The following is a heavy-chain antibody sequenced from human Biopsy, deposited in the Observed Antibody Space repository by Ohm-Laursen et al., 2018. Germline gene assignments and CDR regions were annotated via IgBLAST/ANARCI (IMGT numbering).Heavy chain of an antibody. J-gene: IGHJ3*02. CDR1: GGSLQNYY. CDR2: VYTSGST. D-gene: IGHD1-7*01. V-gene: IGHV4-4*07. Sequence: SVTLSLTCTVSGGSLQNYYWSWIRQPAGKGLEWIGRVYTSGSTSYNPSLESRVTMSVVTSKNQFSLKVTSMTAADTALYYCARDYGLELGGLEAFDIWGQGTMVTVPS. CDR3: ARDYGLELGGLEAFDI.